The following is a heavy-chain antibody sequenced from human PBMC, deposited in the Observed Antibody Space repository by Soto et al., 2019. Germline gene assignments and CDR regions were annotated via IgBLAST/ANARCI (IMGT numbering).Heavy chain of an antibody. CDR1: GGSITRGDYY. J-gene: IGHJ4*02. Sequence: QVQLQESGPGLVKTSQILSLTCTVSGGSITRGDYYWSGIRQSPGKGLEWIGYIYHSGNTFYNPSRTSRDSISLETSKNQFSLTLTSLSAADTALYYCARCRGSEFDDFDTWGQGTLVTVSS. D-gene: IGHD3-9*01. CDR2: IYHSGNT. CDR3: ARCRGSEFDDFDT. V-gene: IGHV4-30-4*01.